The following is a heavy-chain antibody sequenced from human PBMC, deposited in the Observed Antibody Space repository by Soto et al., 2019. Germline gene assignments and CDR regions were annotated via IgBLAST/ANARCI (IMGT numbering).Heavy chain of an antibody. V-gene: IGHV1-18*01. CDR3: ARASGGGVGTTSY. CDR2: ISAYNGNT. Sequence: QVQLVQSGPEVKKPGASAKVSCKTSGYIFSNFGISWMRQVPGQGLEWMGWISAYNGNTNYAQKFQDRVTLTTDTSTNTAYMELRSLRSDDTAVYYCARASGGGVGTTSYWGQEPWSPSPQ. J-gene: IGHJ4*01. D-gene: IGHD1-26*01. CDR1: GYIFSNFG.